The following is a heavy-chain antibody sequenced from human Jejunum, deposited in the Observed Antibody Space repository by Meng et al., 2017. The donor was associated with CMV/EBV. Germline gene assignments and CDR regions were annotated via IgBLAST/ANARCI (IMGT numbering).Heavy chain of an antibody. CDR3: VRGGIVFDY. CDR1: GFTFSSYW. V-gene: IGHV3-74*03. Sequence: EVQLVESGGGLVQPGGSLRLSCAASGFTFSSYWMHWVRQAPGKGLVWVSSITSDGISTMYADSVKGRFTISRDDAKNTLYLQMNSLRVEDTAVYYCVRGGIVFDYWGQGALVTVSS. J-gene: IGHJ4*02. D-gene: IGHD1-26*01. CDR2: ITSDGIST.